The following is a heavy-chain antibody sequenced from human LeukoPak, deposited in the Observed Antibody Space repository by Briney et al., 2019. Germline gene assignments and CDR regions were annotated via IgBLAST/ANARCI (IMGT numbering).Heavy chain of an antibody. CDR3: AKDPETYSSRWFDS. J-gene: IGHJ5*01. CDR1: GFPFSNYA. CDR2: LSDNGGSP. D-gene: IGHD2-21*01. Sequence: RGSLRLSCAASGFPFSNYAMSSGRQAPGKGLEWVSSLSDNGGSPYYADSVKGRFTTSRDNSKNTLHLHMNSLRVEDTAVYYCAKDPETYSSRWFDSWGEGTLVTVSS. V-gene: IGHV3-23*01.